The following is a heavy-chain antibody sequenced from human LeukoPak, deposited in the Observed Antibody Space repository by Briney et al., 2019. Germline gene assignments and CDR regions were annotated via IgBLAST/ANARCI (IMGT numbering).Heavy chain of an antibody. CDR2: MKRDGSST. V-gene: IGHV3-74*01. CDR1: GFTFRSYW. D-gene: IGHD1-26*01. Sequence: GESLRLSFAASGFTFRSYWMHWVRQAPGKALVWVSRMKRDGSSTSYVDSVKGRFPISREDAKTTLYLQINSLRAEDTALYYCARDLGATTALYSFDIWGQGTMVTVSS. CDR3: ARDLGATTALYSFDI. J-gene: IGHJ3*02.